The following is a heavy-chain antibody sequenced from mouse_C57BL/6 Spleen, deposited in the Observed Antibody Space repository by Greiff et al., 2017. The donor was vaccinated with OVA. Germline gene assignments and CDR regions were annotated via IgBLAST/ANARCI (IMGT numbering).Heavy chain of an antibody. J-gene: IGHJ2*01. CDR2: IDPNSGST. Sequence: QVQLQQPGAELVKPGASVKLSCKASGYTFTSYWMHWVKQRPGRGLEWIGRIDPNSGSTNYNEKFKSKATLTVDKSSSTAYMQLSSLTSEDSAVYYCATPSTMVSYYFDYWGQGTTLTVSS. D-gene: IGHD2-2*01. CDR1: GYTFTSYW. V-gene: IGHV1-62-3*01. CDR3: ATPSTMVSYYFDY.